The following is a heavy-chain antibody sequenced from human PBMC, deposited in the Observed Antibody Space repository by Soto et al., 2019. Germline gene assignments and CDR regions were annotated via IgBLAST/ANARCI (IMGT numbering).Heavy chain of an antibody. J-gene: IGHJ6*02. Sequence: SETLSLTCTVSGGSISSNSYYWCWIRQPPGKGLEWIGSIYYSGSTYYNPSLKSRVTISVDTSKNQFSLKLSSVTAADTAVYYCARPGVLAAAGFLEDYGMDVWGQVTTVTVSS. D-gene: IGHD6-13*01. CDR3: ARPGVLAAAGFLEDYGMDV. V-gene: IGHV4-39*01. CDR1: GGSISSNSYY. CDR2: IYYSGST.